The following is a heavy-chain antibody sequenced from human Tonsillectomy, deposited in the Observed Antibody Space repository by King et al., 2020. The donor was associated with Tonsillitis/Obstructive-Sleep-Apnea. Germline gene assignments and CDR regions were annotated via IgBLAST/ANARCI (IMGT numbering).Heavy chain of an antibody. D-gene: IGHD3-22*01. V-gene: IGHV3-30*04. CDR3: ASECIYASSAYADAFEI. J-gene: IGHJ3*02. Sequence: VQLVESGGGVVQPGRSLRLSCAASGFTFSIYAIHWVRQAPGKGLEWVAVISYDGSNTYYAESVKGRFTISRDNSKNTLELQMNSLRAEDTAMYYCASECIYASSAYADAFEIWGQGTMVTVPS. CDR1: GFTFSIYA. CDR2: ISYDGSNT.